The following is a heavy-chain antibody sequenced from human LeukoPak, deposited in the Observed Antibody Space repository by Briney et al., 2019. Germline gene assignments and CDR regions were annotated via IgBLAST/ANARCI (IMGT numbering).Heavy chain of an antibody. Sequence: TGGSLRLSCAASGFTVSDNYMSWVRQAPGKGLEWVSAMYSGGDTYYADSVKGRFTFSRDISKNTLYLQMNGLRTEDTAMHYCARDAPQVPAAGVLASWGQGTLVTVSS. CDR3: ARDAPQVPAAGVLAS. D-gene: IGHD6-13*01. CDR2: MYSGGDT. CDR1: GFTVSDNY. J-gene: IGHJ5*02. V-gene: IGHV3-53*01.